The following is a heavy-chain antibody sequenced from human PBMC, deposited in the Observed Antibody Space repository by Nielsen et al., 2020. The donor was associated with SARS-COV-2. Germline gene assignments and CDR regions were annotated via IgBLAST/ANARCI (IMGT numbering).Heavy chain of an antibody. V-gene: IGHV1-18*01. CDR1: GYLFLNYG. CDR2: INTYNGIT. CDR3: ARDVPYYYYMDV. Sequence: ASVKVSCKTSGYLFLNYGFSWVRQAPGQGLEWMGWINTYNGITKYSQKFQGRVTMTTDTSTSTAYMELRGLRSDDTAVYYCARDVPYYYYMDVWGKGTTVTVSS. J-gene: IGHJ6*03. D-gene: IGHD6-6*01.